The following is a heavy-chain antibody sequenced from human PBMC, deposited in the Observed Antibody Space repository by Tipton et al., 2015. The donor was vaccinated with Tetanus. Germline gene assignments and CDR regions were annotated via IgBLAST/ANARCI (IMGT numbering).Heavy chain of an antibody. Sequence: QLVQSGAEVKKPGSSVKVSCKASGGTFSSYAISWVRQAPGQGLEWMGGIIPIFGTAHYAQKFQGRVTITADKSTSTAYMELSSLRSEDTAVYYWARVPGGVGATGASYDYWGQGTLVTVSS. CDR1: GGTFSSYA. J-gene: IGHJ4*02. CDR2: IIPIFGTA. V-gene: IGHV1-69*06. CDR3: ARVPGGVGATGASYDY. D-gene: IGHD1-26*01.